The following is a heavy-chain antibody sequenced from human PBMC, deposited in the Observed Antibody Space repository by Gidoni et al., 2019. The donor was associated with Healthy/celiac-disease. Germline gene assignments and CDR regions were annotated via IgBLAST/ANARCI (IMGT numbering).Heavy chain of an antibody. CDR3: ARYLDAGPRGYYCDY. J-gene: IGHJ4*02. V-gene: IGHV5-51*01. CDR2: ISPDESDT. D-gene: IGHD3-10*01. CDR1: GYSFTSYW. Sequence: VQLVQSGAEVKKPGASLKISCKGSGYSFTSYWIGWVRQMPGKGMEWMGIISPDESDTRYSPSFQGKFTISADKSISTAYLQWSSLKAADTAMYYCARYLDAGPRGYYCDYWGKGTLVTVSS.